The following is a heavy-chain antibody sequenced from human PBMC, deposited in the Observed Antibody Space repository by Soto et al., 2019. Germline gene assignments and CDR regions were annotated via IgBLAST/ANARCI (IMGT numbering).Heavy chain of an antibody. CDR2: VFHTGGT. Sequence: QVQLQESGPGLVKPSETLSLTCTVSSDSIAGENWWSWVRQPPGLGLEWIGEVFHTGGTNYNPSLKSLVTMAVDKSKNQFSLKLISATAADTAVYYCARVFSSGSGWMYYFDFWGQGTLVSVSS. J-gene: IGHJ4*02. CDR1: SDSIAGENW. V-gene: IGHV4-4*02. D-gene: IGHD6-19*01. CDR3: ARVFSSGSGWMYYFDF.